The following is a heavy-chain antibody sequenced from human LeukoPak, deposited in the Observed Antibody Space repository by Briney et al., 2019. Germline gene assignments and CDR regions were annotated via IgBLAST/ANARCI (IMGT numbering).Heavy chain of an antibody. CDR2: INHSGST. J-gene: IGHJ5*02. CDR1: GGSFSGYY. V-gene: IGHV4-34*01. Sequence: SETLSLTCAVYGGSFSGYYWSWIRQPPGKGLEWIGEINHSGSTNYNPSLKSRVTISVDTSKNQFSLKLSSVTAADTAVYYCAREIIIRHFDPWGQGTLVTVSS. CDR3: AREIIIRHFDP. D-gene: IGHD3-10*01.